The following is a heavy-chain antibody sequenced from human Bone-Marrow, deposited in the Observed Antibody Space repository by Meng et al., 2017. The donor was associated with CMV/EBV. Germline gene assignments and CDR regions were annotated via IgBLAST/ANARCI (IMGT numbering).Heavy chain of an antibody. D-gene: IGHD3-3*01. J-gene: IGHJ5*02. CDR2: INSDGSST. CDR3: ARGPYYVLRFLEWLLNP. CDR1: GFTFSSYW. Sequence: GGPLRLSCAASGFTFSSYWMHCVRQAPGKGLVWVSRINSDGSSTSYADSVKGRFTISRDNAKNTLYLQMNSLRAEDTAVYYCARGPYYVLRFLEWLLNPWGQGTLVTVSS. V-gene: IGHV3-74*01.